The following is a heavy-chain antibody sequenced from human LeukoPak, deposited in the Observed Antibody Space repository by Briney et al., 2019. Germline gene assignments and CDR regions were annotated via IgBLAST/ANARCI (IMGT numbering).Heavy chain of an antibody. V-gene: IGHV3-30*02. D-gene: IGHD5-18*01. J-gene: IGHJ1*01. CDR1: GFTFSNYG. CDR3: AKGAGRIQLWFSSEYFQH. Sequence: PGGSLRLSCAASGFTFSNYGMHWVRQAPGKGLEWVAVIWYDGSNEYYADSVKGRFTISRDNSKNTLYLQMNSLRAEDTAVYYCAKGAGRIQLWFSSEYFQHWGQGTLVTVSS. CDR2: IWYDGSNE.